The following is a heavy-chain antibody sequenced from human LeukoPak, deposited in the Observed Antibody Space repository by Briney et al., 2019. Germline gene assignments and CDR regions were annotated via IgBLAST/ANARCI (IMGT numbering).Heavy chain of an antibody. V-gene: IGHV3-21*01. J-gene: IGHJ4*02. D-gene: IGHD3-16*01. Sequence: PGGSLRLSCAASGFTFSSYSMNSVRQAPGKGLECVSSISSSSSYIYYADSVKVRFTISRDNAKNSLYLQMNSVRAEDTAVYYCARDMNPTVFDFWGQGTLVTVSS. CDR1: GFTFSSYS. CDR3: ARDMNPTVFDF. CDR2: ISSSSSYI.